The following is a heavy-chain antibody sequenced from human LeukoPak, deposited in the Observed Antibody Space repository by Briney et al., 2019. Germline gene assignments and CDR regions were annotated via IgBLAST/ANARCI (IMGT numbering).Heavy chain of an antibody. Sequence: SETLSLTCTVSGDSISSGDYYWSWIRQPAGKGLEWIGRISSSGSTYYNPSLKSRVTISVDTSKNQFSLKLSSVTAADTAVYYCARDKGDSSGWYALRQYYFDYWGQGTLVTVSS. D-gene: IGHD6-19*01. V-gene: IGHV4-61*02. J-gene: IGHJ4*02. CDR3: ARDKGDSSGWYALRQYYFDY. CDR2: ISSSGST. CDR1: GDSISSGDYY.